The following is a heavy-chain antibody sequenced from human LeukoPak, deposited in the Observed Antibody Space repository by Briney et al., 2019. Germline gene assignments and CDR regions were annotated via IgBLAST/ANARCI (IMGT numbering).Heavy chain of an antibody. V-gene: IGHV3-23*01. D-gene: IGHD3-10*01. CDR1: GFTFSSYA. Sequence: GGSLRLSCAASGFTFSSYAMSWVRQAPGKGLEWVSAISGSGGSTYYADSVKGRFTISRDNAKNSLYLQMNSLRPEDTALYHCAKDIGSGSGSYYDAFDIWGQGTMVTVSS. J-gene: IGHJ3*02. CDR2: ISGSGGST. CDR3: AKDIGSGSGSYYDAFDI.